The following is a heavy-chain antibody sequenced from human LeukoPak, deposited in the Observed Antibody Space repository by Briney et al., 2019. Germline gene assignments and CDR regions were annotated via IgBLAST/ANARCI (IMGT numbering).Heavy chain of an antibody. Sequence: PGGSLRLSCAASRFTFDNYAMSWVRQTPGKGLEWVAAISYDAKNKDYADSVKGRFTISRDNSKNTLSLQMDNLRAEDTALYFCARVGQGYTYGNGLDYWGQETLVTVSS. D-gene: IGHD5-18*01. CDR2: ISYDAKNK. CDR3: ARVGQGYTYGNGLDY. J-gene: IGHJ4*02. V-gene: IGHV3-30*04. CDR1: RFTFDNYA.